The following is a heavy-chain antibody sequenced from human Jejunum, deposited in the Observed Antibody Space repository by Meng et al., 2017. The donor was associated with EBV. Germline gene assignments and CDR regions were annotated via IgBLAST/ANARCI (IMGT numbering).Heavy chain of an antibody. D-gene: IGHD5-12*01. V-gene: IGHV4-61*01. CDR2: LYYAGKA. CDR3: ARGRGYDYGDS. CDR1: GDSVTGYNY. Sequence: QVQLQEPGPGLVKPSETLSLTCSVSGDSVTGYNYWTWIRQPPGKGLEWIGNLYYAGKAIYKPSLQSRVTISVDTSKNQISLKVTSVTAADTAIYYCARGRGYDYGDSWGQGTLVTVSS. J-gene: IGHJ5*02.